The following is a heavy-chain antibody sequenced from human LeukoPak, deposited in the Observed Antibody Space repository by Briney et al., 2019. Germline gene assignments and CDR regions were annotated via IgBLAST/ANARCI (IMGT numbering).Heavy chain of an antibody. J-gene: IGHJ4*02. Sequence: GGSLRLSCAASGFTFSTYAMSWVRQAPGKGLEWVSTISGTGGSAYYADSVKGRLTISRDNSRNTLYLQMNSLRAEDTAVYYCARRRVAFDYWGQGTLVTVSS. CDR1: GFTFSTYA. D-gene: IGHD5-12*01. CDR3: ARRRVAFDY. CDR2: ISGTGGSA. V-gene: IGHV3-23*01.